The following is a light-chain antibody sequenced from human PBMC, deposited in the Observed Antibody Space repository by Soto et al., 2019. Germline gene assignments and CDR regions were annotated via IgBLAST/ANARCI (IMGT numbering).Light chain of an antibody. CDR3: QTWVTGIHI. J-gene: IGLJ2*01. Sequence: QPVLTQSPAASASLGASVKLTCTLSSRHSNYAIAWHQQQPEKGPRFRMKLNSDGSHSKGDGIPDRFSGSSSGAERYLTISTLQSEDEADYYCQTWVTGIHIFGGGTKLTVL. CDR2: LNSDGSH. CDR1: SRHSNYA. V-gene: IGLV4-69*01.